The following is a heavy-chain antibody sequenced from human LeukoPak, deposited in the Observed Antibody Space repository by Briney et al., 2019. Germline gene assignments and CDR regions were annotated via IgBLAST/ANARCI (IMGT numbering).Heavy chain of an antibody. CDR3: AKSRPALFLFDC. V-gene: IGHV3-23*01. CDR1: GFVFTSYA. Sequence: GGSLRLSCAASGFVFTSYAMNWVRLAPGKGLEWISFISDTGSSTTYADSVKGRFTISRDNSKNTLYLQMNNLRAEDTAIYYYAKSRPALFLFDCWGQGTLVTVSS. J-gene: IGHJ4*02. D-gene: IGHD3-10*02. CDR2: ISDTGSST.